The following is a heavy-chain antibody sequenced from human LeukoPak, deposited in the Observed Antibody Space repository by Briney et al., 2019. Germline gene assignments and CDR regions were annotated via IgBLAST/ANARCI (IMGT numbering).Heavy chain of an antibody. CDR1: GGSISSSSYY. D-gene: IGHD3-10*01. CDR3: VSGSYLMDWFDP. V-gene: IGHV4-39*07. J-gene: IGHJ5*02. CDR2: IYYSGST. Sequence: SETLSLTCTVSGGSISSSSYYWGWIRQPPGKGLKWIGSIYYSGSTYYNPSLKSPVTISGDTSKNQFSLKLSSVTAADTAVYYCVSGSYLMDWFDPWGKGTLVTVSS.